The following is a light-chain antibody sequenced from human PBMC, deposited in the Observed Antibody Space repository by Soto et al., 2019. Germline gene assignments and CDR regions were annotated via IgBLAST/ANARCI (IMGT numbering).Light chain of an antibody. CDR1: SSNIGSNT. CDR3: AAWDDSLNGGV. Sequence: QAVVTQPPSASGTPGQRVTISCSGSSSNIGSNTVNWYQQLPGTAPKLLIYSNYQRPSGVPARFSGSKSGTSASLAISGLQSEDEADYYCAAWDDSLNGGVFGGGTKLTVL. V-gene: IGLV1-44*01. J-gene: IGLJ3*02. CDR2: SNY.